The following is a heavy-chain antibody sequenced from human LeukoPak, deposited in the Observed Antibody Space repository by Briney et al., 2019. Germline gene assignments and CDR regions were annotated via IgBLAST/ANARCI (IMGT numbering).Heavy chain of an antibody. Sequence: GGSLRLSCAASGFTFSSYWMSWVRQAPGKGLEWVANIKQDGSEKYYVDSVKGRFTISRDNSKNTLYLQMNSLRAEDTAVYYCARDRQGYDSSGTYWYFDLWSRGTLVTVSS. CDR3: ARDRQGYDSSGTYWYFDL. D-gene: IGHD3-22*01. CDR2: IKQDGSEK. CDR1: GFTFSSYW. J-gene: IGHJ2*01. V-gene: IGHV3-7*01.